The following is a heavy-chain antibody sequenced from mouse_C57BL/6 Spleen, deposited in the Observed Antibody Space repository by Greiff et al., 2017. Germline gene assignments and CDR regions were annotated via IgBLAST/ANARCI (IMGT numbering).Heavy chain of an antibody. CDR2: ISPRSGNT. CDR1: GYTFTSYG. CDR3: ARNLVDYGSSYDYDAMDY. Sequence: QVQLQQSGAELARPGASVKLSCKASGYTFTSYGISWVKQRTGQGLEWIGEISPRSGNTYYNEKFKGKATLTADKSSSTAYMELRSLTSEDSAGYFWARNLVDYGSSYDYDAMDYWGQGTAVTVSS. V-gene: IGHV1-81*01. J-gene: IGHJ4*01. D-gene: IGHD1-1*01.